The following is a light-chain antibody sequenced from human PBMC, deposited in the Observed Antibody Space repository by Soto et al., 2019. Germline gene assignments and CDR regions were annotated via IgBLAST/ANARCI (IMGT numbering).Light chain of an antibody. CDR1: QSVSSSY. Sequence: EIVLTQSPGTLSLSPGERATLSCRTSQSVSSSYLAWYQQKPGQAPRLLIYGASSRATGIPDRFSGSGSGTDFTLTISRLEPEDFAVYYCQQYSRSWWTFSQGTKVEIK. CDR3: QQYSRSWWT. V-gene: IGKV3-20*01. J-gene: IGKJ1*01. CDR2: GAS.